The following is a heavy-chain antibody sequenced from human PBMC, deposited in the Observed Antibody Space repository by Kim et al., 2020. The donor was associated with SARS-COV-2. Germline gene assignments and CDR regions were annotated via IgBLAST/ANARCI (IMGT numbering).Heavy chain of an antibody. CDR2: IYHSGST. CDR1: GYSISSGYY. CDR3: ARDIPPARHYYGMDV. Sequence: SETLSLTCTVSGYSISSGYYWGWIRQPPGTGLEWIGSIYHSGSTYYNPSLKSRVTISVDTSKNQFSLKLSSVTAADTAVYYCARDIPPARHYYGMDVWGQGTTVTVSS. V-gene: IGHV4-38-2*02. D-gene: IGHD2-21*01. J-gene: IGHJ6*02.